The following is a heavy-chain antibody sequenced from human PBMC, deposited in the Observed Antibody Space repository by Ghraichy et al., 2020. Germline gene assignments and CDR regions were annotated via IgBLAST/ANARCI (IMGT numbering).Heavy chain of an antibody. CDR1: GGSISSSSYF. J-gene: IGHJ4*02. CDR2: NYYRGNT. V-gene: IGHV4-39*01. D-gene: IGHD3-16*01. CDR3: ARISPSFGGVTRARVFTEFDY. Sequence: TLSLTCTVSGGSISSSSYFWGWIRQPPGKGLEWIGSNYYRGNTYYNPPLKSRVTISVDMSKNQFSLKLSSVTAADTAVYYCARISPSFGGVTRARVFTEFDYWGQGTLVTVSS.